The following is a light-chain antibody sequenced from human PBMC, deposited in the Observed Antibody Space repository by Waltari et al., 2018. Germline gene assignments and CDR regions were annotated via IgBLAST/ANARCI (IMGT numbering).Light chain of an antibody. Sequence: QLVLTQSPSASASLGASVKFTCTLSSGHSGTAIAWHQQQAVKGPGFLVKVNSDGSHRKGDGVPVRFSGSSSGAGRYLTISSLQSEDEADYYCQTGGHGNWVFGGGTKLTVL. J-gene: IGLJ3*02. CDR3: QTGGHGNWV. V-gene: IGLV4-69*01. CDR1: SGHSGTA. CDR2: VNSDGSH.